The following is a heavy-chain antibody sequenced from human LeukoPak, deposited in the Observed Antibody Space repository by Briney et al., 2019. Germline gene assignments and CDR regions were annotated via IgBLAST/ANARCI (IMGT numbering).Heavy chain of an antibody. CDR2: INHSGST. CDR3: ARQSRGSSSSRDYFDY. V-gene: IGHV4-34*01. D-gene: IGHD6-6*01. Sequence: SETLSLTCAVYGGSFSDYYRSWIRQPPGKGLEWIGEINHSGSTNYNPSLKSRVTISVDTSKNQFSLKLSSVTAADTAVYYCARQSRGSSSSRDYFDYWGQGTLVTVSS. J-gene: IGHJ4*02. CDR1: GGSFSDYY.